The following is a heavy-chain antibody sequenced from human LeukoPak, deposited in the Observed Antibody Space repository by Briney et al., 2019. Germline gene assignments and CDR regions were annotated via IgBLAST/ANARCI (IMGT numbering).Heavy chain of an antibody. CDR2: IYDSGST. V-gene: IGHV4-59*08. J-gene: IGHJ6*02. Sequence: PSETLSLTCTGSGASISSYFWSWIRQPPGKGLEWIGYIYDSGSTNYNPSLTSRVTISVHTSKNHFSLKLSSVTAADTALYYCARQMYLGGMDVWGQGTTVTVSS. CDR1: GASISSYF. CDR3: ARQMYLGGMDV. D-gene: IGHD2-8*01.